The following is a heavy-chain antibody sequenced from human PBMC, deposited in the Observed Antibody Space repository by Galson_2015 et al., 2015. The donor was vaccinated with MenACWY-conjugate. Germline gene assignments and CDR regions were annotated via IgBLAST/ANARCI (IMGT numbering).Heavy chain of an antibody. D-gene: IGHD3-22*01. J-gene: IGHJ4*02. CDR2: IYSGGTT. Sequence: SLRLSCAASGISVSSNYMTWVRQAPGKGLEWVSVIYSGGTTYYADSLKGRVIISRDNSKNTVYLQMNSLRADDTAVYYCARRGGSSGYYDYWGQGILVTVSS. CDR1: GISVSSNY. CDR3: ARRGGSSGYYDY. V-gene: IGHV3-66*01.